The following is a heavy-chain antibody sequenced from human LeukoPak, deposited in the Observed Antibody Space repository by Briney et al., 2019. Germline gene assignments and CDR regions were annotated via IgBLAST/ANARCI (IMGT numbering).Heavy chain of an antibody. CDR3: ARQKWRGDYGSGSYFLFVDI. V-gene: IGHV4-39*01. Sequence: SETLSLTCTVSGGSISSSSYYWGWIRQPPGKGLEWIGSIYYSGSTYYNPSLKSRVTISVDTSKNQFSLKLSSVTAADTAVYYCARQKWRGDYGSGSYFLFVDIWGQGTMVTVSS. CDR1: GGSISSSSYY. CDR2: IYYSGST. J-gene: IGHJ3*02. D-gene: IGHD3-10*01.